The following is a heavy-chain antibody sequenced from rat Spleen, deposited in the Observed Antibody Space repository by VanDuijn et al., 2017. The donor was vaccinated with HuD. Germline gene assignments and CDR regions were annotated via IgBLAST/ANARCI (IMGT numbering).Heavy chain of an antibody. CDR1: GFSLTSYN. Sequence: QVQLKESGPGLVQPSQTLSLTCTVAGFSLTSYNVHWVRQSPGKGLEWMGVIWTGGSTAYNSLLKSRLSISRDTSKSQVFLKVNSLQAEDTATYYCARDRTGPFDYWGQGVMVTVSS. CDR2: IWTGGST. J-gene: IGHJ2*01. D-gene: IGHD4-2*01. CDR3: ARDRTGPFDY. V-gene: IGHV2-30*01.